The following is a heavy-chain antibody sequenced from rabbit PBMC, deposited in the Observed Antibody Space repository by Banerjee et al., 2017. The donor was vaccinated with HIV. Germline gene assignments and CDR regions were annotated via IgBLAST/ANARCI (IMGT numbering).Heavy chain of an antibody. CDR1: GFSFSNSYW. V-gene: IGHV1S40*01. CDR3: ARDLAGVIGWNFGL. CDR2: IYAGSSGIT. D-gene: IGHD4-1*01. Sequence: QSLEESGGDLVKPGASLTLTCTASGFSFSNSYWACWVRQAPGKGLEWIACIYAGSSGITVYASWAKGRFTISKTSSTTVTLQMTSLTAADTATYFCARDLAGVIGWNFGLWGPGTLVTVS. J-gene: IGHJ4*01.